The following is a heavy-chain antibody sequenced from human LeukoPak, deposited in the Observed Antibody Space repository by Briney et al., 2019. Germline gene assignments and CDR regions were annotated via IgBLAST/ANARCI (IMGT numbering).Heavy chain of an antibody. Sequence: ASVKVPFKASGYTFTSYYMHWLRQAPGQGLEWMGWINPNSGDTHYAQNFQGRVTLTRDTSSSTVYMELRRLRSDDTAVYYCARDLTTYSPDVVYWGQGTLVTVSS. CDR3: ARDLTTYSPDVVY. CDR1: GYTFTSYY. V-gene: IGHV1-2*02. D-gene: IGHD1-26*01. CDR2: INPNSGDT. J-gene: IGHJ4*02.